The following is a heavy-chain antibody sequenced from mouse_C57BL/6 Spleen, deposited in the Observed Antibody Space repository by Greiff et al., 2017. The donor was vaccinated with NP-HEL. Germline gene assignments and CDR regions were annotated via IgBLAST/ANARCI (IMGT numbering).Heavy chain of an antibody. CDR3: ARQGGYYDYPYAMDY. CDR2: ISSGSSTI. CDR1: GFTFSDYG. V-gene: IGHV5-17*01. J-gene: IGHJ4*01. D-gene: IGHD2-4*01. Sequence: EVQLVESGGGLVKPGGSLKLSCAASGFTFSDYGMHWVRQAPEKGLEWVAYISSGSSTIYYADTVKGRFTISRDNAKNTLFLQMTSLRSEDTAMYYCARQGGYYDYPYAMDYWGQGTSVTVSS.